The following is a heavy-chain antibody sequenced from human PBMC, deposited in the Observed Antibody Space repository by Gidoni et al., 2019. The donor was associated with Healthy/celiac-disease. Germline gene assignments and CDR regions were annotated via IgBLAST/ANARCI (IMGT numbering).Heavy chain of an antibody. V-gene: IGHV4-34*01. D-gene: IGHD3-3*01. CDR1: VWSFSSYC. CDR3: ARGPSITIFGVATPWDV. CDR2: INHSGST. Sequence: QMQLQQWAAGLLKPSETLSLTCSVYVWSFSSYCWCWIRQPPGKGLEWIGEINHSGSTNSNPSLKSRVTISVDTSKKQSTMTLSSVTAADTAVYYCARGPSITIFGVATPWDVWGQGTTVTVSS. J-gene: IGHJ6*02.